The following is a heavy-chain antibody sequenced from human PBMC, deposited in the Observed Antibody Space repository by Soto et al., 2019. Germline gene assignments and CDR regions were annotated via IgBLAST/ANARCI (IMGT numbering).Heavy chain of an antibody. V-gene: IGHV4-39*01. CDR1: GGSISSSSYY. D-gene: IGHD6-19*01. CDR3: ARLRIAVAGTDYYYGMDV. Sequence: SETLSLTCTVSGGSISSSSYYWGWIRRPPGKGLEWIGSIYYSGSTYYNPSLKSRVTISVDTSKNQFSLKLSSVTAADTAVYYCARLRIAVAGTDYYYGMDVWGQGTTVTVSS. CDR2: IYYSGST. J-gene: IGHJ6*02.